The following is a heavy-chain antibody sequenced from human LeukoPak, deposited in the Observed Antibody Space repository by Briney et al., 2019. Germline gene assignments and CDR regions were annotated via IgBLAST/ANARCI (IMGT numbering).Heavy chain of an antibody. Sequence: GASVKVSCKASGGTFSSYAISWVRQAPGQGLEWMGGIIPIFGTANYAQKFQGRVTITADESTSTAYMELSSLRSEDTAVYYCARGQQQLVVGSWFDPWGQGTLVTVSS. CDR3: ARGQQQLVVGSWFDP. D-gene: IGHD6-13*01. CDR1: GGTFSSYA. CDR2: IIPIFGTA. V-gene: IGHV1-69*13. J-gene: IGHJ5*02.